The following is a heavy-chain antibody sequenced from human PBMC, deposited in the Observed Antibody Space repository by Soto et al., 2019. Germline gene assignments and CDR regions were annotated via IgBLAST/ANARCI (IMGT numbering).Heavy chain of an antibody. D-gene: IGHD2-2*01. J-gene: IGHJ6*02. CDR1: GFSFDKAW. CDR2: IKNKTDGGIR. V-gene: IGHV3-15*01. Sequence: EAHLVQSGGGLVKPGGSLRLSCAASGFSFDKAWMSWVRLTPGRGLEWVGRIKNKTDGGIRDYPAPVRDRFTISRDNAKNSLYLQMNSLRAEDTAVYYCAKGSTSLNYGMDVWGQGTTVTVSS. CDR3: AKGSTSLNYGMDV.